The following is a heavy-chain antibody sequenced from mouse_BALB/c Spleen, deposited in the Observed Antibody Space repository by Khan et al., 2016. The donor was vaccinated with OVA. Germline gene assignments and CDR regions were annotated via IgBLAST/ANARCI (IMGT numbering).Heavy chain of an antibody. CDR3: SRSNGNYWFDY. CDR1: GYTLTDYG. D-gene: IGHD2-1*01. Sequence: QIQLVQSGPELKKPGETVKISCKASGYTLTDYGMNWVKQAPGKGLKWMGWINTYTGEATYADDFKGRFAFSLETSASTAYLQINNLKTEDTATXFCSRSNGNYWFDYWGQGTLVTVSA. J-gene: IGHJ3*01. V-gene: IGHV9-3-1*01. CDR2: INTYTGEA.